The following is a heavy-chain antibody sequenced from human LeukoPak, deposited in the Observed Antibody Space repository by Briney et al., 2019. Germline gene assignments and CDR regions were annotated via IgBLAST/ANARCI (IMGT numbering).Heavy chain of an antibody. V-gene: IGHV3-21*01. Sequence: GGSLRLSCAASGFTFSSYSMNWVRQAPGKGLEWVSSISSSSTYIYYADSVKGRFTISRDDAQNSLYLQMNSLRAEDTAVYYCVRVSAGAIVDYWGQGTLVTVSS. CDR1: GFTFSSYS. J-gene: IGHJ4*02. D-gene: IGHD1-14*01. CDR3: VRVSAGAIVDY. CDR2: ISSSSTYI.